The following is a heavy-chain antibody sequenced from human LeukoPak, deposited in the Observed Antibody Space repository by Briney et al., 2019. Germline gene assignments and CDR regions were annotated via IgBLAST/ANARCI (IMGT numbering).Heavy chain of an antibody. CDR1: GIIFSDFG. CDR3: AKATCSGASCFSNSRDAFDV. J-gene: IGHJ3*01. Sequence: GGSLRLSCAASGIIFSDFGMHWVRQAPGKGREWMAIIWYDGSNKYYADSVKGRFTISRDNSQNTMYLQMNSLRAEDSAVYYCAKATCSGASCFSNSRDAFDVWGQGTMVTVSS. V-gene: IGHV3-33*06. CDR2: IWYDGSNK. D-gene: IGHD2-15*01.